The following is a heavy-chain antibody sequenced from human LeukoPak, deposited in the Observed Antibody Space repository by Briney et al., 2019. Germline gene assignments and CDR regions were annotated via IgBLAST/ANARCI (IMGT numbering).Heavy chain of an antibody. V-gene: IGHV3-30*18. D-gene: IGHD6-13*01. Sequence: PGRSLRLSCAASGFTFSSYGMHWVRRAPGKGLEWVAVISYDGSNKYCADSVKGRFTISRDNSKNTLYLQMNSLRAEDTAVYYCAKGSGIAAAGTLCDYWGQGTLVTVSS. CDR2: ISYDGSNK. CDR1: GFTFSSYG. J-gene: IGHJ4*02. CDR3: AKGSGIAAAGTLCDY.